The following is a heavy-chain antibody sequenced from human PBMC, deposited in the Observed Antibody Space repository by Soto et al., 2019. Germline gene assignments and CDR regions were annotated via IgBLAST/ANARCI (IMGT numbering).Heavy chain of an antibody. D-gene: IGHD2-15*01. Sequence: GGSLRLSCATSGFTFSSYAMTWVRQAPGKGLEWVSTFNGNGGLTYYADSVKGRFTISRDNSKNSLYLQMDSLRAEDTAIYYCAKDNSLHWFDPWGQGTLVTVSS. J-gene: IGHJ5*02. CDR2: FNGNGGLT. CDR3: AKDNSLHWFDP. V-gene: IGHV3-23*01. CDR1: GFTFSSYA.